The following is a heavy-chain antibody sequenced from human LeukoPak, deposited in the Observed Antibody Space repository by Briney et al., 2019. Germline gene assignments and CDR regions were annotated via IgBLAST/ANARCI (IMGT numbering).Heavy chain of an antibody. Sequence: ASVKVSCKASGYTFTGYYMNWVRQAPGQGLEWMGQINPNSGGTNYAQKFQGRVTMTRDTSISTAYMELSRLRSDDTAVYYCARVGDGLNDAFDIWGRGTMVTVSS. V-gene: IGHV1-2*06. CDR1: GYTFTGYY. D-gene: IGHD5-24*01. CDR3: ARVGDGLNDAFDI. J-gene: IGHJ3*02. CDR2: INPNSGGT.